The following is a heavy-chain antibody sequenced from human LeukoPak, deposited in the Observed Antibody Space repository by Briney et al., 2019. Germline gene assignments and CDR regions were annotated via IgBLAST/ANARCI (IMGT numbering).Heavy chain of an antibody. CDR3: ARGHVGYTSPQTFDY. Sequence: SETLSLTCTVFGGSISSYYWSWIRQPPGKGLEWIGYIYYSGSTNYNPSLKSRVTISVDTSKNQFSLKLSSVTAADTAVYYCARGHVGYTSPQTFDYWGQGTLVTVSS. CDR2: IYYSGST. CDR1: GGSISSYY. D-gene: IGHD5-18*01. J-gene: IGHJ4*02. V-gene: IGHV4-59*01.